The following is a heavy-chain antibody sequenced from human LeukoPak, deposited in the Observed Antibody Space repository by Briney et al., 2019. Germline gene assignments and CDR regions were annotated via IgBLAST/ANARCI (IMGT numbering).Heavy chain of an antibody. Sequence: QTGRSLRLSCAASGFTFDDYAMHWVRQAPGKGLEWVSGISWNSGSIGYADSVKGRFTISRDNAKNSLYLQMNSLRAEDTALYYCAKDLYGSHYDAPFHFDYWGQGTLVTVSS. CDR3: AKDLYGSHYDAPFHFDY. D-gene: IGHD1-26*01. V-gene: IGHV3-9*01. J-gene: IGHJ4*02. CDR2: ISWNSGSI. CDR1: GFTFDDYA.